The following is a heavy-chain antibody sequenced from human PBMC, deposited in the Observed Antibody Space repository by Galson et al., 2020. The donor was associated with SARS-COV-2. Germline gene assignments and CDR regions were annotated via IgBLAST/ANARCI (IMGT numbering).Heavy chain of an antibody. CDR3: AAGAGGAVGATSTGSCDS. CDR1: GFTFSSYG. V-gene: IGHV3-30*03. J-gene: IGHJ3*02. D-gene: IGHD1-26*01. Sequence: GGSLRLSCAASGFTFSSYGMHWVRQAPGKGLEWVAVISYDGSNKYYADSVKGRFTISRDNSKNTLYLQMNSLRAEDTAVYYCAAGAGGAVGATSTGSCDSWGQGTMVTVSS. CDR2: ISYDGSNK.